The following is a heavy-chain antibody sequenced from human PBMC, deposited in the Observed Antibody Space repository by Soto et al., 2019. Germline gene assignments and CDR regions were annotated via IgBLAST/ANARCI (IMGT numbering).Heavy chain of an antibody. D-gene: IGHD2-2*03. CDR1: GFTISNFA. Sequence: EVQVLESGGGLVQPGGSLRLSCAATGFTISNFAMSWVRQAPGKGLEWVSRIYGGGNGPHYADSVKGRVTISRDISKNTLYLQINSLRAEDTAVYYCAKMEGMDPWAYSFDYWGQGTLVTVSS. J-gene: IGHJ4*02. CDR2: IYGGGNGP. CDR3: AKMEGMDPWAYSFDY. V-gene: IGHV3-23*01.